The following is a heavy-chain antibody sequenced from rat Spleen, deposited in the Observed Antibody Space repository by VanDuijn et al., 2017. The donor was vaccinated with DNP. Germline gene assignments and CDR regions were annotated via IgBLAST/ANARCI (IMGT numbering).Heavy chain of an antibody. CDR2: ISTGRGTT. D-gene: IGHD4-1*01. J-gene: IGHJ4*01. V-gene: IGHV5-25*01. CDR3: ARHMDTGPYYAMDV. Sequence: EVKLVESGGGLVQPGRSLKLSCAASGFNFNDYWMAWVRQAPTTGLEWVASISTGRGTTYYRDSVKGRLTISRDNAKSMLYLQVDSLRPEDTATYYCARHMDTGPYYAMDVWGRGISVTVSS. CDR1: GFNFNDYW.